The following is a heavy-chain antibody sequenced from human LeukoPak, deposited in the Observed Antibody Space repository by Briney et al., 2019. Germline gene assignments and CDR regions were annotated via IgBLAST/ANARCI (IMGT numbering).Heavy chain of an antibody. J-gene: IGHJ4*02. V-gene: IGHV1-8*01. Sequence: ASVKVSCKASGYSFTSYDINWVRQATGQGLEWMGWMNPNSANTGYAQNFQGRVTITRNTSISTAYMELSSLRSEDTAVYYCARGSSSSWGKIDYWGQGTLVTVSS. CDR1: GYSFTSYD. CDR3: ARGSSSSWGKIDY. D-gene: IGHD6-13*01. CDR2: MNPNSANT.